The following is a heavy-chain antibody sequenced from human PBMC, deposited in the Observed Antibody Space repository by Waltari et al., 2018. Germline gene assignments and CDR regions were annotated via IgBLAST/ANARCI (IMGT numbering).Heavy chain of an antibody. V-gene: IGHV3-53*01. Sequence: EEQLVESGGGLIQPGGSRGRSCPSSGFTVSSNYMRWVRQAPGKGLEWVSVIYSGGSTYYADSVKGRFTISRDNSKNTLYLQMNSLRAEDTAVYYCARGLLHGMDVWGQGTTVTVSS. CDR1: GFTVSSNY. CDR3: ARGLLHGMDV. J-gene: IGHJ6*02. CDR2: IYSGGST.